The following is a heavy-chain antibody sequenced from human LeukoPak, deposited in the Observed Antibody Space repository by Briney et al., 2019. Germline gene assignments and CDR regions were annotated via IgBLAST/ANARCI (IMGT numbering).Heavy chain of an antibody. J-gene: IGHJ5*02. V-gene: IGHV1-8*01. CDR1: GYTFTICD. Sequence: AASVNVSFKSSGYTFTICDINWVRQATGPGLERMGWMNPNSGNTGYAQKFQGRVTMTRNTSISTAYMKLSSQRSEDTAVYYCARVPYYDFRSGYTRWFDPWGQGTLVTVSS. D-gene: IGHD3-3*01. CDR3: ARVPYYDFRSGYTRWFDP. CDR2: MNPNSGNT.